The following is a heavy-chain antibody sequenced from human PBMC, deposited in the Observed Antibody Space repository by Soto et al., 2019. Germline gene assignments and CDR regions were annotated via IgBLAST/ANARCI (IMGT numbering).Heavy chain of an antibody. CDR3: ARLGKTEQLLNVDY. D-gene: IGHD2-2*01. J-gene: IGHJ4*02. CDR1: GGSISNYY. Sequence: SETRSLTCTVSGGSISNYYWTWIRQPPGKGLEWIGYLSYSGTTSYNPSLKSRVTISVDTSKNQFSLRLTSVTAADTAVYYCARLGKTEQLLNVDYWGQGTLVTVSS. V-gene: IGHV4-59*08. CDR2: LSYSGTT.